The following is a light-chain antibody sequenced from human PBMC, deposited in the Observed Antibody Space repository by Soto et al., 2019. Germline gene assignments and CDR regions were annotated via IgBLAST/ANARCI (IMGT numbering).Light chain of an antibody. CDR1: SSDIGAGSD. CDR2: GDT. J-gene: IGLJ3*02. CDR3: AAWDSFLSSGV. Sequence: QSVLTQPPSVSGAPGQRVTISCTGTSSDIGAGSDVHWYQQLPGAAPKLLIYGDTFRPSGVSDRFSGSKSGTSASLTITGLQPEDEAHYYCAAWDSFLSSGVFGGGTKLTVL. V-gene: IGLV1-40*01.